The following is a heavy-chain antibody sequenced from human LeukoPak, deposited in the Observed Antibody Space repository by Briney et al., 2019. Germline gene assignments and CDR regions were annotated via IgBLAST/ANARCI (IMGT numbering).Heavy chain of an antibody. D-gene: IGHD3-16*02. CDR1: GGSISSSSYY. V-gene: IGHV4-39*07. CDR3: ARDRLITFGGVIVTLPYFDY. Sequence: PSETLSLTCTVSGGSISSSSYYWGWLRQPPGKGLEWIGSIYYSGSTYYNPSLKSQITISVDTSKNEFSLKLSSVTAADTAVYYCARDRLITFGGVIVTLPYFDYWGQGTLVTVSS. CDR2: IYYSGST. J-gene: IGHJ4*02.